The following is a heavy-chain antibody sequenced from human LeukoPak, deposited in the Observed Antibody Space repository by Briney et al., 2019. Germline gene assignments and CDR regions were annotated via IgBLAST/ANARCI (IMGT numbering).Heavy chain of an antibody. J-gene: IGHJ5*02. Sequence: SQTLSLTCAISGDSVSSNSAAWNWIRQSPSRGLEWLGRTYYRSKWYNDYAVSVKSRITINPDTSKNQFSLQLNSVTPEDTAVYYCARVVTYYDILTGNNWFDPWGQGTLVTVSS. CDR1: GDSVSSNSAA. CDR2: TYYRSKWYN. CDR3: ARVVTYYDILTGNNWFDP. D-gene: IGHD3-9*01. V-gene: IGHV6-1*01.